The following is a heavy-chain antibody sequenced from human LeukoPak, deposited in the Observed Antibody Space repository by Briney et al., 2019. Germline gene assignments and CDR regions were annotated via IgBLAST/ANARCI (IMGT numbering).Heavy chain of an antibody. CDR3: ATLGDGYNSNFDY. CDR2: INPSGGST. J-gene: IGHJ4*02. Sequence: AASVKVSCKASGYTFTSYYMHWVRQAPGQGLEWMGIINPSGGSTSYAQKFQGRVTMTEDTSTDTAYMELSSLRSEDTAVYYCATLGDGYNSNFDYWGQGTLVTVSS. CDR1: GYTFTSYY. D-gene: IGHD5-24*01. V-gene: IGHV1-46*01.